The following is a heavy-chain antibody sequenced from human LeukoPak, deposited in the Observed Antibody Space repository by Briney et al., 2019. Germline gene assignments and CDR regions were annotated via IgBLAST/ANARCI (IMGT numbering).Heavy chain of an antibody. CDR3: ARGGIQLWQGGFDY. J-gene: IGHJ4*02. CDR2: IYSSGST. D-gene: IGHD5-18*01. CDR1: GGSTSSYY. V-gene: IGHV4-59*01. Sequence: SETLSLTCTVSGGSTSSYYWNWIRQPPGKGLEWIGYIYSSGSTNYNPSLKSRVTISVDTSKNQFSLNLSSVTAADTAVYYCARGGIQLWQGGFDYWGQGTLVTVSS.